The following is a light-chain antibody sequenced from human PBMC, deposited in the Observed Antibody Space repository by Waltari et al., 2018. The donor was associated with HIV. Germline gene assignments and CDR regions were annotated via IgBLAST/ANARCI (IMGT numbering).Light chain of an antibody. CDR2: EVG. Sequence: QSALTQPASVSGSPGQSITISCTASSSDMSTYNRVSWYPQFPGKAPQLISYEVGNRPSGVSNRFSGSKSGNTASLTISGLQAEDEADYYCISYTTTNYYVFGPGTWVTVL. J-gene: IGLJ1*01. V-gene: IGLV2-14*01. CDR3: ISYTTTNYYV. CDR1: SSDMSTYNR.